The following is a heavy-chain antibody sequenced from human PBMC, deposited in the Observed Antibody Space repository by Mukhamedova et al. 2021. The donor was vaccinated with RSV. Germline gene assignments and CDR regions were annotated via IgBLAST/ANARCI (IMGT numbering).Heavy chain of an antibody. V-gene: IGHV3-21*01. CDR1: FTFPRHR. CDR2: IRSTGSSI. D-gene: IGHD2/OR15-2a*01. Sequence: FTFPRHRLHWPRHPPGKALEWLASIRSTGSSIHYTDSVMGRFTISRHNANNSLYLQMKSLRADDTALSFCARLEDMNIPFNYY. CDR3: ARLEDMNIPFNYY. J-gene: IGHJ6*01.